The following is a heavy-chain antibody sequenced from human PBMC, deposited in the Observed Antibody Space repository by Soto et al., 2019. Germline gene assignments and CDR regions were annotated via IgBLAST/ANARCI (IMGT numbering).Heavy chain of an antibody. Sequence: GASVKVSCKASGYTFTSYGISWVRQAPGQGLEWMGWISAYNGNTNYAQKLQGRVTMTTDTSTSTAYMELRSLRSDDTAVYYCATGYGSGSYRYYYYGMDVWGQGTTVTVSS. J-gene: IGHJ6*02. D-gene: IGHD3-10*01. CDR3: ATGYGSGSYRYYYYGMDV. V-gene: IGHV1-18*01. CDR1: GYTFTSYG. CDR2: ISAYNGNT.